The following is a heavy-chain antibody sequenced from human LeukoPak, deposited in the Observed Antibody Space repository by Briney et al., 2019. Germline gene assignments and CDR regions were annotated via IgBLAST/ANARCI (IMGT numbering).Heavy chain of an antibody. D-gene: IGHD3-10*01. CDR1: GESFSGYY. Sequence: PSETLSLTCAVYGESFSGYYWSWIRQPPGKGLEWIGEINHSGSTNYNPSLKSRVTISVDTSKNQFSLKLSSVTAADTAVYYCARGPYVLLWFGELKLFDYWGQGTLVTVSS. V-gene: IGHV4-34*01. J-gene: IGHJ4*02. CDR2: INHSGST. CDR3: ARGPYVLLWFGELKLFDY.